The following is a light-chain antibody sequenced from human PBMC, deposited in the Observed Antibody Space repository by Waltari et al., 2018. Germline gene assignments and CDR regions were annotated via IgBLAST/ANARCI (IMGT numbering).Light chain of an antibody. CDR2: WAS. Sequence: DIVMTQSPDSLAVSLGERATITCTSRQRVFSSSNDQNYLAWYHQKPGHPPKLVIYWASTRDFGVPDRFSGSGSGTDFTLTITKLQPEDVGVYYCQQYLSAPMYTFGQGTKLEIK. CDR1: QRVFSSSNDQNY. V-gene: IGKV4-1*01. J-gene: IGKJ2*01. CDR3: QQYLSAPMYT.